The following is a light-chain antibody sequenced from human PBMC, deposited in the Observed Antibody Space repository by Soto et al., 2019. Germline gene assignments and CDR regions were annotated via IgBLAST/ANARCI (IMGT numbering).Light chain of an antibody. V-gene: IGLV2-14*01. CDR2: EVS. CDR1: SSDVGAYNY. Sequence: NHPASVSGSRGQSMTISGTGTSSDVGAYNYVSWYQQHPGKAPKLMIYEVSNRPSGLSNRFSGSKSGNTASLIISGLQAEDEADYYCSSYTSSSTRVFGTGTKVPS. CDR3: SSYTSSSTRV. J-gene: IGLJ1*01.